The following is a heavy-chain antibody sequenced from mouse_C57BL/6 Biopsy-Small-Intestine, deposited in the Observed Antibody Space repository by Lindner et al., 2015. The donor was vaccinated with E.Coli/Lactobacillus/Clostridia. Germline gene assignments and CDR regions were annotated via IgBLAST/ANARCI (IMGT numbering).Heavy chain of an antibody. Sequence: SVKVSCKASGYTFTNYGISWVRQAPGQGLEWMGWINTYNGNTNYAQKFQGRVTLTTDTSTYTAYMDLRSLRPDDTAVYYCATWGINYYYGMDVWGRGTTVTVSS. CDR2: INTYNGNT. D-gene: IGHD1-1*01. J-gene: IGHJ1*01. CDR1: GYTFTNYG. CDR3: ATWGINYYYGMDV. V-gene: IGHV1-81*01.